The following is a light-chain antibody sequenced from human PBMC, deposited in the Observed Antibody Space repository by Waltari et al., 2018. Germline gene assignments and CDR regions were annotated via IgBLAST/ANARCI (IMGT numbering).Light chain of an antibody. CDR2: VNSDGSH. CDR3: QTGGHGTWV. CDR1: SGHSTNI. J-gene: IGLJ3*02. V-gene: IGLV4-69*01. Sequence: QLVLTQSPSASASLGASVKLTCTLSSGHSTNIIAWHQQQPEKGPRYLMTVNSDGSHSKGDQIPDRFSGSSSGAEHYLTISSLQSEDEADYYCQTGGHGTWVFGGGTKLTVL.